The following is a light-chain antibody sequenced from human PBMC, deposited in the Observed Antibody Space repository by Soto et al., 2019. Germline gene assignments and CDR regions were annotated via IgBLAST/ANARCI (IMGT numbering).Light chain of an antibody. CDR1: SSNIGAGYD. Sequence: QSVLTQPPSVSGAPGQRVTISCTGSSSNIGAGYDVHWYQQRPGTAPKLLIYGNSNRPSGVPDRFSGSKSGTSASLAITGLQAEDDADYYCQSYDSSLSGWVFGGGTKLTVL. J-gene: IGLJ3*02. CDR3: QSYDSSLSGWV. CDR2: GNS. V-gene: IGLV1-40*01.